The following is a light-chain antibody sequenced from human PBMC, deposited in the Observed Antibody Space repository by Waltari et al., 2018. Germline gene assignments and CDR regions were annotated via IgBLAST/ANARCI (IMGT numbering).Light chain of an antibody. J-gene: IGKJ4*01. CDR2: AAS. V-gene: IGKV3-20*01. Sequence: EIVLTQSPDTLSLSPVERVTLSCRASPAISNNYLAWYQQKPGQAPRLLIYAASRRATGIPDRFSGGGSETDFTLTISRLESEDSAVDYCQQYGSSFGGGTKVEIK. CDR1: PAISNNY. CDR3: QQYGSS.